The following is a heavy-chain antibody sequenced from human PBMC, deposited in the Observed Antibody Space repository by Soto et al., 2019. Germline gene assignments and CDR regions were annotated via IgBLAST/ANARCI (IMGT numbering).Heavy chain of an antibody. Sequence: ALVKVSCKVSGYTLTELSMHWVRQAPGKGLEWMGGFDPEDGETIYAQKFQGRVTMTEDTSADTAYMELSSLRSEDTAVYYCATQSSYGFFDPWGQGTLVTVSS. CDR2: FDPEDGET. J-gene: IGHJ5*02. CDR3: ATQSSYGFFDP. CDR1: GYTLTELS. V-gene: IGHV1-24*01. D-gene: IGHD5-18*01.